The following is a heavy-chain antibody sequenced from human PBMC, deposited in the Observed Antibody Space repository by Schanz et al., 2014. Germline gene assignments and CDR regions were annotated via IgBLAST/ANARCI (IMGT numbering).Heavy chain of an antibody. CDR3: ARGRVLES. D-gene: IGHD1-1*01. Sequence: EVQLLESGGGLVQPGGSLRLSCAASGFTFSGFWMTWVRQAPGKGLEWVANIKKDGSEKYYVDSVKGRFTISGDNAKNSLFLQMNSLRPEDTAVYYCARGRVLESWGQGTLVTVSS. CDR1: GFTFSGFW. V-gene: IGHV3-7*01. CDR2: IKKDGSEK. J-gene: IGHJ5*02.